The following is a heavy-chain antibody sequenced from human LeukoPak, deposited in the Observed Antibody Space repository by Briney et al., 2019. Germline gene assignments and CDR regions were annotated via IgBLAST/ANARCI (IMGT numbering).Heavy chain of an antibody. V-gene: IGHV3-7*01. CDR1: GFTFSSFW. CDR3: VRIYGDTKNYFDY. J-gene: IGHJ4*02. Sequence: QPGGSLRLACAASGFTFSSFWMSWVRQAPGKGLEWVANIKQDGSEKNYVDSVKGRFTISRDNAKNPLYLQMNSLRPEDRAVYYCVRIYGDTKNYFDYWGQGTLVTVSS. CDR2: IKQDGSEK. D-gene: IGHD4-17*01.